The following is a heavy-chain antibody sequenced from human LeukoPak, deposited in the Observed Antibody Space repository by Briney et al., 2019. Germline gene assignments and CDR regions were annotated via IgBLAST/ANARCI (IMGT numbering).Heavy chain of an antibody. CDR3: ARDGPRGEVTPNWFDP. V-gene: IGHV3-11*01. Sequence: GGSLRLSCAASGFTFSDYYMSWIRQAPGKGPEWVSYISSSGSTIYYADSVKGRFTISRDNAKNSLYLQMNSLRAEDTAVYYCARDGPRGEVTPNWFDPWGQGTLVTVSS. CDR1: GFTFSDYY. CDR2: ISSSGSTI. D-gene: IGHD2-21*02. J-gene: IGHJ5*02.